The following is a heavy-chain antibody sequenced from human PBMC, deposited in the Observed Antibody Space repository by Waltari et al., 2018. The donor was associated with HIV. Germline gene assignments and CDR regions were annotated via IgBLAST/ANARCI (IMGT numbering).Heavy chain of an antibody. J-gene: IGHJ5*02. V-gene: IGHV1-46*01. CDR2: INPSGGTT. Sequence: QLQLVQSGAEVKKPGASVKVSCKASGYTFTSYYMPWVRPAPGQGLEWMGIINPSGGTTVDEQQFQGRVTMTREPSTSTVYMELSSLRSEDTAVYYCASAPMIVVVGWFDPWGQGTLVTVSS. D-gene: IGHD3-22*01. CDR3: ASAPMIVVVGWFDP. CDR1: GYTFTSYY.